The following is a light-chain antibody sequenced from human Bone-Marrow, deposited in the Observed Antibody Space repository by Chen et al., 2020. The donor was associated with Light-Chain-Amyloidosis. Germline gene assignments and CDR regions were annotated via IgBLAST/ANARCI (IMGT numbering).Light chain of an antibody. CDR3: EQIHSSPRT. CDR2: SAS. CDR1: QSISTY. Sequence: DIQMTQSPSSLSASVGDRVTITCRTSQSISTYLNWYQYKPGKIPKLLIYSASTLQSGVPSRFSGSGSGTDLTLTSSSLQSEDFSIYYCEQIHSSPRTFGQGTKPEMK. J-gene: IGKJ2*01. V-gene: IGKV1-39*01.